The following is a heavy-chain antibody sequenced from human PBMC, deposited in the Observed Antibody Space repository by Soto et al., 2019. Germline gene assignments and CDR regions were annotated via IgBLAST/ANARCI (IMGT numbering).Heavy chain of an antibody. CDR2: VNDSGST. V-gene: IGHV4-34*01. Sequence: PSQTLSLPYAVYGGSFTDNYRSWIRQPPGKGLEWIGEVNDSGSTNFNPSLKSRVTISVDTSKKQFTLKLTSVTAADTAVYYCATDSAPSYLGMDVWGHGTTVTVSS. CDR3: ATDSAPSYLGMDV. CDR1: GGSFTDNY. D-gene: IGHD1-26*01. J-gene: IGHJ6*02.